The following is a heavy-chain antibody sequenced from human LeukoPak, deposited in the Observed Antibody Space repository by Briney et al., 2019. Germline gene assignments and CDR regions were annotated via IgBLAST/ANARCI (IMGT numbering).Heavy chain of an antibody. V-gene: IGHV4-39*07. CDR1: GGSISSSHYY. CDR3: ARQDSKVGAYTGPYYFDY. Sequence: SETLSLTCTVSGGSISSSHYYWGWIRQPAGKGLEWIGRIYTSGSTHDNPSLKSRVTMSVDTSTNQVFLKVTSVTAADTAVYYCARQDSKVGAYTGPYYFDYWGQGTLVTVSS. CDR2: IYTSGST. J-gene: IGHJ4*02. D-gene: IGHD1-26*01.